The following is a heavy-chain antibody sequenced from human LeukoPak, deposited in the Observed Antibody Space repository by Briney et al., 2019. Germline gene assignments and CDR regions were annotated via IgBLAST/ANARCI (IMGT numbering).Heavy chain of an antibody. J-gene: IGHJ5*02. CDR1: GFTFSSNS. Sequence: PGGSLRPSCAASGFTFSSNSMNWVPQTREKGLGWVSSISSSSSYIYYADSVKGRFTISRDNAKNSLYLQMNSLRAEDTAVYYCARENYGDYVMSLRGYNWFDPWGQGTLVTVSS. V-gene: IGHV3-21*01. CDR2: ISSSSSYI. D-gene: IGHD4-17*01. CDR3: ARENYGDYVMSLRGYNWFDP.